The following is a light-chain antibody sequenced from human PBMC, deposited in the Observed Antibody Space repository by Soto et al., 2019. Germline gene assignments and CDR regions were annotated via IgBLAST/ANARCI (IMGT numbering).Light chain of an antibody. CDR1: QTVNSN. V-gene: IGKV3D-15*01. CDR2: GAS. J-gene: IGKJ1*01. Sequence: EIVMTQSPATLSVSPGERVTLSCRASQTVNSNLAWYQQKQGQAPRLLIYGASTRATGIPARFSGSGSGTEFTLTISSLQSEDFAVYYCQQYNTWPRTFGQGTKVDIK. CDR3: QQYNTWPRT.